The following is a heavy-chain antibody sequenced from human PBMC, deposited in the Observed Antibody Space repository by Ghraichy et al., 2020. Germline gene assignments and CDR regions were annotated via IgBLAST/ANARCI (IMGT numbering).Heavy chain of an antibody. CDR1: GFTFSNYG. V-gene: IGHV1-18*01. CDR2: ISAYNGDT. CDR3: ARVAEQHLDYYFDY. J-gene: IGHJ4*02. D-gene: IGHD6-13*01. Sequence: ASVKVSCKASGFTFSNYGFTWVRQAPGQGLEWLGRISAYNGDTKYAQKVQGRVTMTTYTFTSTAYMELRSLRSDDTAVYYCARVAEQHLDYYFDYWGQGTLVTVSS.